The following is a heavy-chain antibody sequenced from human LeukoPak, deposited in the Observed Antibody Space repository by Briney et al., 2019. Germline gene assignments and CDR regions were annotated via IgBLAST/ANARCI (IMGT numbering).Heavy chain of an antibody. CDR1: GLPFSSYG. CDR3: AKGLESSGHYYGFDY. V-gene: IGHV3-30*02. D-gene: IGHD3-22*01. J-gene: IGHJ4*02. CDR2: IRYDGSNK. Sequence: GGSLRLSCAASGLPFSSYGMHCVRQAPGKGLEWVAFIRYDGSNKYYADSVKGRFTISRDNSKNTLYLQMNSLRAEDTAVYYCAKGLESSGHYYGFDYWGQGTLVTVSS.